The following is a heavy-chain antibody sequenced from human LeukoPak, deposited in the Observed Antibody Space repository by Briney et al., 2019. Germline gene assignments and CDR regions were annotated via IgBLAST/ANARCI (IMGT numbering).Heavy chain of an antibody. V-gene: IGHV3-30-3*01. D-gene: IGHD6-13*01. CDR1: GSTFSSYA. J-gene: IGHJ4*02. Sequence: GGSLRLSCAASGSTFSSYAMHWVRQAPGKGLEWVAVISYDGSNKYYADSVKGRFTISRDNSKNTLYLQMNSLRAEDTAVYYCARAIAAAGPPFDYWGQGTLVTVSS. CDR2: ISYDGSNK. CDR3: ARAIAAAGPPFDY.